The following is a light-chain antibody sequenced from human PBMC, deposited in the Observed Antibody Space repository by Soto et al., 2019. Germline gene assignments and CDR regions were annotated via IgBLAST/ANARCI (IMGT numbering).Light chain of an antibody. V-gene: IGKV1-5*01. Sequence: DIPLTQSPSTLSASVGDRVTITCRASQRIATWLAWYQHQPGSAPKLLIYGASTLQSGVPSRFSGSGSGAEFTLTIDNLQPEDFSTYYCHQYHLYWTFGPGTKVEI. J-gene: IGKJ1*01. CDR1: QRIATW. CDR3: HQYHLYWT. CDR2: GAS.